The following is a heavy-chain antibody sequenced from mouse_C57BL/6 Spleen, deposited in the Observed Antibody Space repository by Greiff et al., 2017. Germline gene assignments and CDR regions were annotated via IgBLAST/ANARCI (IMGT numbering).Heavy chain of an antibody. Sequence: EVQLQQSGPVLVKPGASVKMSCKASGYTFPDYYMNWVKQSHGKSLAWLGVINPYNGGPSSNQKFKGKATLTVDKSSSTAYMGLDSLQSEDSAVYDCARWLGSSGPCDYWGQGTTLTVSA. D-gene: IGHD3-2*02. CDR3: ARWLGSSGPCDY. J-gene: IGHJ2*01. V-gene: IGHV1-19*01. CDR2: INPYNGGP. CDR1: GYTFPDYY.